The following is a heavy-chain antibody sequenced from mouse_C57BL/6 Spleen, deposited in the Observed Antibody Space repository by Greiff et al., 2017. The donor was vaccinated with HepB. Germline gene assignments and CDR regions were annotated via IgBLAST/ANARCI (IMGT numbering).Heavy chain of an antibody. Sequence: VQLQQSGAELVKPGASVKMSCKASGYTFTSYWITWVKQRPGQGLEWIGDIYPGSGSTNYNEKFKSKATLTVDTSSSTAYMQLSSLTSEDSAVYYCARAKSPDYYGSSRGSMDYWGQGTSVTVSS. CDR1: GYTFTSYW. CDR2: IYPGSGST. D-gene: IGHD1-1*01. V-gene: IGHV1-55*01. J-gene: IGHJ4*01. CDR3: ARAKSPDYYGSSRGSMDY.